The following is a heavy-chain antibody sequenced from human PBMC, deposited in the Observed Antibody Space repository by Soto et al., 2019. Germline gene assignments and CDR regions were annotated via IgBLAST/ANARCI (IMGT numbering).Heavy chain of an antibody. V-gene: IGHV3-23*01. J-gene: IGHJ4*02. CDR1: GFTFSSYA. CDR3: AKTISLGTFYFDN. CDR2: SGSGGRT. Sequence: EVQLLESGGGLVQPGGSLRLSCAASGFTFSSYAMSWVRQAPGKGLEGVSASGSGGRTNYADSVKGRFIISRDNSKNTLFLQMNSLRAEDTAVYYCAKTISLGTFYFDNWGQGTLVTVSS. D-gene: IGHD7-27*01.